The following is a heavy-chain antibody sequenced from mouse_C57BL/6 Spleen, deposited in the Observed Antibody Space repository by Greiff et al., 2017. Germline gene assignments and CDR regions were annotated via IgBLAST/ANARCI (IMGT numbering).Heavy chain of an antibody. CDR1: GYTFTSYG. V-gene: IGHV1-81*01. J-gene: IGHJ2*01. CDR3: AREGSITTVPSYYFDY. Sequence: QVQLKESGAELARPGASVKLSCKASGYTFTSYGISWVKQRTGQGLEWIGEIYPRSGNTYYNEKFKGKATLTADKSSSTAYMELRSLTSEDSAVYFCAREGSITTVPSYYFDYWGQGTTLTVSS. D-gene: IGHD1-1*01. CDR2: IYPRSGNT.